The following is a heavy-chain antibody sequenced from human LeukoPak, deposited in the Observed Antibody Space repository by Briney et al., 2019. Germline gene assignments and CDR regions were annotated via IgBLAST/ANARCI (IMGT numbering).Heavy chain of an antibody. Sequence: GGSLRLSCAASGFTFSSYAMNWVRQAPGKGLEWVSAISSNDNNTYYANSVKGRFTISRDNSKNTLSLQLNSLRAEDTAVYYCAKGTSSSCYSAPNYWGQGTLVTVSS. CDR3: AKGTSSSCYSAPNY. CDR2: ISSNDNNT. J-gene: IGHJ4*02. CDR1: GFTFSSYA. D-gene: IGHD2-15*01. V-gene: IGHV3-23*01.